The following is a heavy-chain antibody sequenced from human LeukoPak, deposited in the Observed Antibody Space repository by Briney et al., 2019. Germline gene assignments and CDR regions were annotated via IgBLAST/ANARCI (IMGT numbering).Heavy chain of an antibody. CDR1: GFTFSSYS. CDR3: ARDMSYYDSSGYYYEGY. CDR2: ISSSSSTI. D-gene: IGHD3-22*01. J-gene: IGHJ4*02. Sequence: RGSLRLSCAASGFTFSSYSMNWVRQAPGKGLEWVSYISSSSSTIYYADSVKGRLTISRDNAKNSLYLQMNSLRAEDTAVYYCARDMSYYDSSGYYYEGYWGQGTLVTVSS. V-gene: IGHV3-48*04.